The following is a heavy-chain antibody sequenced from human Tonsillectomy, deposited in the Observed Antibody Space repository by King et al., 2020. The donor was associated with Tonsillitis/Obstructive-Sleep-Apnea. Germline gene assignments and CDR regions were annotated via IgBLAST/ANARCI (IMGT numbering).Heavy chain of an antibody. Sequence: VQLVESGGGLVKPGGSLRLSCAASGFTFSSYNMNWVRQAPGKGLEWVSAISSSSSYIYYADSVKGRFTSSRENSKNSLYLQMNSLRAEDTAVYYCARDNQIVVPVDLDYWGQGTLVTVSS. CDR1: GFTFSSYN. CDR2: ISSSSSYI. V-gene: IGHV3-21*01. J-gene: IGHJ4*02. D-gene: IGHD2-2*01. CDR3: ARDNQIVVPVDLDY.